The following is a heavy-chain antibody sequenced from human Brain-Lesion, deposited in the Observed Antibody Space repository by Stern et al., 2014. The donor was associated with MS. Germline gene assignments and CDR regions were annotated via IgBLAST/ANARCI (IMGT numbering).Heavy chain of an antibody. CDR2: IHYSGGT. V-gene: IGHV4-30-4*01. Sequence: VQLVESGPGLVKPSQTLSLTCTASGGSISSGDNYWGWIRPPPGKGPEWIGYIHYSGGTYFNPSLKSRATISADTSKNQFSLKLNSMTAADTAVYYCARVPDYGDAFFDYWGQGILVTVSS. CDR1: GGSISSGDNY. J-gene: IGHJ4*02. CDR3: ARVPDYGDAFFDY. D-gene: IGHD4-17*01.